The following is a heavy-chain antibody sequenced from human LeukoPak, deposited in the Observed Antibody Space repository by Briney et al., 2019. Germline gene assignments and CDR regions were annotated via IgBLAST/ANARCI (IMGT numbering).Heavy chain of an antibody. J-gene: IGHJ6*03. V-gene: IGHV4-61*02. CDR2: IYTSGST. CDR3: ARERSRFLEWFGGYSGVYYYMDV. Sequence: SETLSLTCTVSGGSISSGSYYWSWIRQPAGKGLEWIGRIYTSGSTNYNPSLKSRVTISVDTSKNQFSLKLSSVTAADTAVYYCARERSRFLEWFGGYSGVYYYMDVWGKGTTVTVSS. D-gene: IGHD3-3*01. CDR1: GGSISSGSYY.